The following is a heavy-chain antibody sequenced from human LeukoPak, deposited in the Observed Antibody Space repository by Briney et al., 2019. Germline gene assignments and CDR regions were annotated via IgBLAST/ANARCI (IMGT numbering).Heavy chain of an antibody. V-gene: IGHV4-59*08. D-gene: IGHD6-19*01. CDR3: ARQVVAVAGTGYFDY. CDR1: GGSISSYY. J-gene: IGHJ4*02. Sequence: SETLSLTCTVSGGSISSYYWSWIRQPPGKGLEWIGYINYSGSTKYNPSLKSRGTISVDTSKNQFSLKLNSVTAADTAVYFCARQVVAVAGTGYFDYWGQGTLVTVSS. CDR2: INYSGST.